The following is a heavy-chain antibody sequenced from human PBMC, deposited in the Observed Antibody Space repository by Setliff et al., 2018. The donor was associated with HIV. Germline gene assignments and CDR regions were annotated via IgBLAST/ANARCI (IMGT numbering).Heavy chain of an antibody. CDR1: GGSFSDSA. CDR2: IIPVFGTA. J-gene: IGHJ4*02. V-gene: IGHV1-69*13. Sequence: SVKVSCKASGGSFSDSAITWVRQAPGQGLEWMGGIIPVFGTANYAQKFQGRVTISADEVTSTAYMELRSLRSEDTAVFYCAGGVVVAGNPYYFDYWGQGALVTVSS. D-gene: IGHD2-15*01. CDR3: AGGVVVAGNPYYFDY.